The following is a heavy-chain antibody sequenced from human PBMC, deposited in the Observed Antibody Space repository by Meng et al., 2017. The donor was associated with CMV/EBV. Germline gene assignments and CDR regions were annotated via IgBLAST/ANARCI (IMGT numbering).Heavy chain of an antibody. J-gene: IGHJ5*02. D-gene: IGHD3-3*01. CDR2: INHSGST. V-gene: IGHV4-34*01. Sequence: YWSWIRQPPGKGLEWIGEINHSGSTNYNPSLTSRVTISVDTSKNQFSLKLSSVTAADTAVYYCARVNHRTIFGVVNQKRAKGGWFDPWGQGTLVTVSS. CDR1: Y. CDR3: ARVNHRTIFGVVNQKRAKGGWFDP.